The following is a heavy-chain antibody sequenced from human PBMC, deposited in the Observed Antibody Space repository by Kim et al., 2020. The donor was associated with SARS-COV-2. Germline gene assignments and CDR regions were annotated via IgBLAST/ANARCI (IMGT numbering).Heavy chain of an antibody. CDR2: IWYDGSNK. CDR3: ARDAAGYSSSCDY. CDR1: GFTFSSYG. J-gene: IGHJ4*02. Sequence: GGSLRLSCAASGFTFSSYGMHWVRQAPGKGLEWVAVIWYDGSNKYYADSVKGRFTISRDNSKNTLYLQMNSRRAEDTAVYYCARDAAGYSSSCDYWGQGTLVTVSS. V-gene: IGHV3-33*01. D-gene: IGHD6-13*01.